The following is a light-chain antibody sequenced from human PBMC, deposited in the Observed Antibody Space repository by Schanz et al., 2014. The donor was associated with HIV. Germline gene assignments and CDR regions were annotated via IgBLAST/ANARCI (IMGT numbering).Light chain of an antibody. CDR1: SSNIGAGYD. CDR3: CSYAGRYTFYV. CDR2: GNN. J-gene: IGLJ1*01. Sequence: QSVLTQPPSVSGAPGQRVTISCAGSSSNIGAGYDVHWYHHLPGSAPKLLISGNNNRPSGVPDRFSGSKSGNTASLTVSGLQAEDEADYYCCSYAGRYTFYVFGTGTKLTVL. V-gene: IGLV1-40*01.